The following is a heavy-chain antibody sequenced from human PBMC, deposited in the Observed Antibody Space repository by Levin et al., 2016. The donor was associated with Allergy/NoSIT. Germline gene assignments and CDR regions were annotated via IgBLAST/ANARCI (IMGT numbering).Heavy chain of an antibody. D-gene: IGHD4-11*01. J-gene: IGHJ6*03. CDR3: ARAGNYGYYMDV. Sequence: VRQAPGKGLVWVSRINSDGSSTSYADSVKGRFTISRDNAKNTLYLQMNSLRAEDTAVYYCARAGNYGYYMDVWGKGTTVTVSS. CDR2: INSDGSST. V-gene: IGHV3-74*01.